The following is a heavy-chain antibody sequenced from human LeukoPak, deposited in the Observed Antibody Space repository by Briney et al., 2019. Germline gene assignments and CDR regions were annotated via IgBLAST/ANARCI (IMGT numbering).Heavy chain of an antibody. Sequence: SVKLSCKASGGTFSSYAISWVRQAPGQGLEWMGRIIPILGIANYAQKFQGRVTITADKSTSTAYMELSSLRSEDTAVYYCARDQSGIYTAPGYWGQGTLVTVSS. CDR3: ARDQSGIYTAPGY. J-gene: IGHJ4*02. V-gene: IGHV1-69*04. CDR2: IIPILGIA. D-gene: IGHD5-18*01. CDR1: GGTFSSYA.